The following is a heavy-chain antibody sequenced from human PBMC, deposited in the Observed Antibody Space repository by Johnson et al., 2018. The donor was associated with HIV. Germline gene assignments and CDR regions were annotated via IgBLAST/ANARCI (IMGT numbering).Heavy chain of an antibody. D-gene: IGHD3-16*01. V-gene: IGHV3-30-3*02. Sequence: QVQLVESGGGVVQPGRSLRLSCAASVFTFSSYAMHWVRQAPSKGLEWVAVISYDGSNKYYADSVKGRFTISRDNSKNTLYLQMHSLRVEDTAVYYCAKMGALGAFDIWDQGTMVTVSS. CDR1: VFTFSSYA. CDR2: ISYDGSNK. J-gene: IGHJ3*02. CDR3: AKMGALGAFDI.